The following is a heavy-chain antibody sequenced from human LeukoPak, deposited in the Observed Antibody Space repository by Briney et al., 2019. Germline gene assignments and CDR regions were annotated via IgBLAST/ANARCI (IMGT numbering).Heavy chain of an antibody. CDR1: DYTFINYG. D-gene: IGHD3-10*01. V-gene: IGHV1-8*01. J-gene: IGHJ6*02. Sequence: ASVTVSCKTSDYTFINYGITWVRQAPGQGLEWMGWISAYTGNTTFAQKFQGRVTMTRNTSISTAYMELSSLRSEDTAVYYCARMGSMVRGVSGPYGMDVWGQGTTVTVSS. CDR3: ARMGSMVRGVSGPYGMDV. CDR2: ISAYTGNT.